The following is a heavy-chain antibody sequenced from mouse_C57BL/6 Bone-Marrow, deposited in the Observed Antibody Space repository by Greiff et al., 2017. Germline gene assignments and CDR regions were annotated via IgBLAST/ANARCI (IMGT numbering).Heavy chain of an antibody. CDR1: GYAFSSSW. V-gene: IGHV1-82*01. D-gene: IGHD6-2*01. CDR2: IYPGDGYT. CDR3: TSSPFFDY. J-gene: IGHJ2*01. Sequence: QVQLQQSGPELVMPGASVKLSCKASGYAFSSSWMHWVKQRPGKGLEWIGRIYPGDGYTNYNGKFKGKATLTVDKSSSTAYVQLSSLTSEDSAVYFCTSSPFFDYWGQGTTLTVSS.